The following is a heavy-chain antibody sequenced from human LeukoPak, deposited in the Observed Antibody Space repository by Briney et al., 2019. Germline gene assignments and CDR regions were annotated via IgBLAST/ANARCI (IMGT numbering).Heavy chain of an antibody. CDR1: GFTFSTYW. CDR2: INEEGSEK. D-gene: IGHD3-3*01. CDR3: ARPMSGYPPPGDAFDI. J-gene: IGHJ3*02. Sequence: GGSLRLSCAASGFTFSTYWVSWVRQAPGEGLEWVANINEEGSEKNYLDSVKGRFTISRDNAKNTLYLQMNSLRAEDTAVYYCARPMSGYPPPGDAFDIWGQGTMVTVSS. V-gene: IGHV3-7*01.